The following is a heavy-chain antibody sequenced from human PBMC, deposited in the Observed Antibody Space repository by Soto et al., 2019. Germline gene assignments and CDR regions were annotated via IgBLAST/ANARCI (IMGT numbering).Heavy chain of an antibody. D-gene: IGHD3-16*01. J-gene: IGHJ4*02. CDR3: ARDHGGGGLALEY. CDR1: GFTFSDYY. CDR2: ISDSGRIT. V-gene: IGHV3-11*01. Sequence: QVHLEESGGGLVKPGGSLRLSCTASGFTFSDYYMSWIRQAPGKGLEWISDISDSGRITHHADSVEGRFTISRDNAKDSLYLQLNNLRPEDSDIYYCARDHGGGGLALEYWGQGTLVSVSS.